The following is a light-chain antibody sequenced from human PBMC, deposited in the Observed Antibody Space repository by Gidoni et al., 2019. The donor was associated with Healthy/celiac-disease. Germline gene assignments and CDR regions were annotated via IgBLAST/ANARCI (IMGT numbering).Light chain of an antibody. J-gene: IGLJ2*01. Sequence: SSELTQDPAVSVALGQTVRITCQGDSLRSYYANWYQQKPGQAPILVIYGKNNRPSGIPDRFSDSSSGNTASLTITGAQAEDEADYYCNSRDSSGNHVIFGGGTKLTVL. CDR3: NSRDSSGNHVI. CDR1: SLRSYY. CDR2: GKN. V-gene: IGLV3-19*01.